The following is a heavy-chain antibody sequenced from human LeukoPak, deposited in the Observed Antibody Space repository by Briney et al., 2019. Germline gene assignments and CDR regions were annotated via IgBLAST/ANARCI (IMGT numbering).Heavy chain of an antibody. V-gene: IGHV3-7*01. CDR3: ARIGYSSSSFDY. J-gene: IGHJ4*02. CDR2: IKQDGSQK. D-gene: IGHD6-6*01. CDR1: GFTFSNYW. Sequence: GGSLRLSCAASGFTFSNYWMRWVRQAPGKGLEWVANIKQDGSQKYYVDSVKGRFTISRDNAKNSQYLQMNSLRAEDTAMYYCARIGYSSSSFDYWGQGTLVTVSS.